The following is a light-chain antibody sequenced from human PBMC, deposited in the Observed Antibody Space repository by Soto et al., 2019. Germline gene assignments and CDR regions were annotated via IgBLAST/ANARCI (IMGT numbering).Light chain of an antibody. V-gene: IGLV2-14*01. J-gene: IGLJ2*01. CDR2: DVS. Sequence: QSVLTQPASVSGSPGQSITISCTGTSSDVGGYNYVSWYQQHPGKAPKLMIYDVSNRPSGVSNRFSGSKSGNTVSLTISGLQAEDEADYYCSSYTSSSPPVVFGGGTKVSVL. CDR1: SSDVGGYNY. CDR3: SSYTSSSPPVV.